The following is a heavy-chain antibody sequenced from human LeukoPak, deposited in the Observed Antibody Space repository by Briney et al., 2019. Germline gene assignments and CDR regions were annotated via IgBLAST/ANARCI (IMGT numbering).Heavy chain of an antibody. CDR1: GFTFSDYY. J-gene: IGHJ3*02. D-gene: IGHD6-13*01. Sequence: PGRSLRLSCAASGFTFSDYYMSWIRQAPGKGLEWVSYISSSGSTIYYADSVKGRFTISRDNAKNSLYLQMNSLRAEDTAVYYCARLPGYSSSWYKGDAFDIWGQGTMVTVSS. V-gene: IGHV3-11*01. CDR2: ISSSGSTI. CDR3: ARLPGYSSSWYKGDAFDI.